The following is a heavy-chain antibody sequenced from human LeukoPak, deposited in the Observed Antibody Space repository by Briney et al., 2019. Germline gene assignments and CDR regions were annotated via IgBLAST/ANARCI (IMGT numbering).Heavy chain of an antibody. J-gene: IGHJ4*02. CDR1: GGSISSYY. CDR2: IYYSGST. D-gene: IGHD1-26*01. Sequence: KASETLSLTCTVSGGSISSYYWSWIRQPPGKGLEWIGYIYYSGSTNYNPSLKSRVTISVDTSKNQFSLKLSSVTAADTAVYYCASSIVGATPFDYWGQGTLVTVSS. CDR3: ASSIVGATPFDY. V-gene: IGHV4-59*01.